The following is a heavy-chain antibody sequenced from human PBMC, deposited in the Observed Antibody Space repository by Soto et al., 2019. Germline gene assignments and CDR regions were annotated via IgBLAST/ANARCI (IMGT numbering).Heavy chain of an antibody. J-gene: IGHJ4*02. V-gene: IGHV4-39*01. CDR2: IYYSGST. CDR3: ARHLGEGYFDY. Sequence: QLQLQESGPGLVKPSEILSLTCTDSGDSISSSTYFWGCVRQPPGKGLEWIGSIYYSGSTYYNPSLKSRVTISVDTSKNHFSLKLSSVTAADTAVYYCARHLGEGYFDYWGQGTLVTVSS. CDR1: GDSISSSTYF.